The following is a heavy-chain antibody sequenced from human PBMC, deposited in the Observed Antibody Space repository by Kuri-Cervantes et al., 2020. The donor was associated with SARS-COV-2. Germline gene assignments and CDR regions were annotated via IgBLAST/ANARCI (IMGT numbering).Heavy chain of an antibody. V-gene: IGHV3-11*04. D-gene: IGHD3-3*01. CDR2: ISSSGSTI. J-gene: IGHJ4*02. CDR3: ARDLAAPDYDFWSGSVGY. Sequence: GESLKISCAASGFTFSDYYMSWIRQAPGKGLEWVSYISSSGSTIYYADSVKGRFTISRDNAKNSLYLQMNSLRAEDTAVYYCARDLAAPDYDFWSGSVGYWGQGTLVTVSS. CDR1: GFTFSDYY.